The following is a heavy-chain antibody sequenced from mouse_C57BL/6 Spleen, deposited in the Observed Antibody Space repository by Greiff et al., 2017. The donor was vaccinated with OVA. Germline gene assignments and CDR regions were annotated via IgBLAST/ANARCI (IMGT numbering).Heavy chain of an antibody. Sequence: QVQLQQSGAELVKPGASVKISCKASGYAFSSYWMNWVKQRPGKGLEWIGQIYPGDGDTNYNGKFKGKATLTADKSSSTAYMQLSSLTADDSAVYFCASTVVANYYAMDYWGQGTSVTVSS. V-gene: IGHV1-80*01. CDR2: IYPGDGDT. CDR3: ASTVVANYYAMDY. D-gene: IGHD1-1*01. CDR1: GYAFSSYW. J-gene: IGHJ4*01.